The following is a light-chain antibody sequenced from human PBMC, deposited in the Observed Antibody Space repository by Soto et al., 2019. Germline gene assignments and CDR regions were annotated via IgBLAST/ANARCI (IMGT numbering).Light chain of an antibody. Sequence: QSVLTQPASVSGSPGQSIAISCTGTSSDVGNYDLVSWYQQHPGKAPKLMIYEVTKRPSGVSSRFSGSKSGNTASLTISGLQAEDEADYYCCSSAGGGTYVFGTGTKVNVL. J-gene: IGLJ1*01. CDR3: CSSAGGGTYV. CDR2: EVT. CDR1: SSDVGNYDL. V-gene: IGLV2-23*02.